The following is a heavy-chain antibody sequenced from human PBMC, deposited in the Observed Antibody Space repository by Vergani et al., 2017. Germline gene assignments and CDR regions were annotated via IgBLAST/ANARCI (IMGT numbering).Heavy chain of an antibody. CDR1: GGSINPSSSF. J-gene: IGHJ2*01. V-gene: IGHV4-39*01. CDR3: AGGRGDNWYFDL. D-gene: IGHD3-16*01. Sequence: QFQLQESGPGLMKPSETLSLICTVSGGSINPSSSFWGWIRQSPGKGLEWIGSINYVGRTYYLPSLQGRATVFVDTCKHQFSLNLTSVTAADTAVYYCAGGRGDNWYFDLWGRGTLVTVSS. CDR2: INYVGRT.